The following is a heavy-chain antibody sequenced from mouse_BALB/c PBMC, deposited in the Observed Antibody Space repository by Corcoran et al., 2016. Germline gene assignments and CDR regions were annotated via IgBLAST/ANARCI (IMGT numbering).Heavy chain of an antibody. CDR1: GYTFTDYY. D-gene: IGHD3-1*01. J-gene: IGHJ2*01. V-gene: IGHV1-84*02. Sequence: QIQLQQSGPELVKPGASVKISCKASGYTFTDYYINWVKQKTGQGLEWIGWIYHGSGNTKYNEKFKGKATLTVDTSSSTAYMQLSSLTSDDTAVYICESSGYDYWGQGTTLTVSS. CDR2: IYHGSGNT. CDR3: ESSGYDY.